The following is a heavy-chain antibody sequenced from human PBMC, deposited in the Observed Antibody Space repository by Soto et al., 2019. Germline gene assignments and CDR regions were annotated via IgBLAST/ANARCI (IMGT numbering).Heavy chain of an antibody. CDR2: LKSDNGGA. D-gene: IGHD3-10*01. V-gene: IGHV1-2*02. J-gene: IGHJ6*02. Sequence: QVQLVQSGAEVKQQGASVTVSCKASGYTVTGHYRPWVRQVSGKGLEYLGWLKSDNGGAYFAPKFQGSVTFTGDTSTTTAYLELSGRRSDDTAVYFCARDLCPLGSGSACPKVGLACWGQGTTVTVSS. CDR3: ARDLCPLGSGSACPKVGLAC. CDR1: GYTVTGHY.